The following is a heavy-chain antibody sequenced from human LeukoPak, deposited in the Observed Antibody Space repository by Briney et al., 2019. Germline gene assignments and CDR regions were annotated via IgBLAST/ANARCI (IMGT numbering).Heavy chain of an antibody. V-gene: IGHV4-34*01. CDR1: TGSFSDNY. D-gene: IGHD6-6*01. CDR2: INHSVST. CDR3: ARAPASSLAASWYFDL. Sequence: SETLSFTCAVYTGSFSDNYWDWIGQPQGKGLEWIGQINHSVSTSYNPSLKSRVTISVDTSKSQFSLKLSSVTAADTAVYFCARAPASSLAASWYFDLWGRGTRVTVSS. J-gene: IGHJ2*01.